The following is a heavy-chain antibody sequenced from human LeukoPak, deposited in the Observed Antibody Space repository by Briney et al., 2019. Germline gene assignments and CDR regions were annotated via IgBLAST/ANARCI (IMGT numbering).Heavy chain of an antibody. D-gene: IGHD3-3*01. Sequence: PSETLSLTCTVSGGSISSYYWSWIRQPPGKGLEWIGYIYYSGSTNYNPSLKSRVTMSVDTSKNQFSLKLSSVTAADTAVYYRARVITIFGVVINPRAFDIWGQGTMVTVSS. CDR1: GGSISSYY. CDR3: ARVITIFGVVINPRAFDI. J-gene: IGHJ3*02. CDR2: IYYSGST. V-gene: IGHV4-59*12.